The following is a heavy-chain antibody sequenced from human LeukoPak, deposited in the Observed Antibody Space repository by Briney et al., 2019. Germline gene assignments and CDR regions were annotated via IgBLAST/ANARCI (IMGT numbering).Heavy chain of an antibody. CDR1: GFTFSSYA. D-gene: IGHD3-9*01. CDR2: ISYDGSNK. J-gene: IGHJ4*02. V-gene: IGHV3-30*01. Sequence: GGSLRLSCAASGFTFSSYAMHWVRQAPGKGLEWVAVISYDGSNKYYADSVKGRFTISRDNSKNTLYLQMNSLRAEDTAMYYCAREDDILTGYRAFDYWGQGTLVTVSS. CDR3: AREDDILTGYRAFDY.